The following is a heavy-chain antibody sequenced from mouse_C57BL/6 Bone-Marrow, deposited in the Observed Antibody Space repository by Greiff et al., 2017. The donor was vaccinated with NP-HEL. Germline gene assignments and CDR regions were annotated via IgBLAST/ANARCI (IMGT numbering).Heavy chain of an antibody. V-gene: IGHV5-12*01. D-gene: IGHD1-1*01. J-gene: IGHJ4*01. CDR2: ISNGCGST. Sequence: DVMLVESGGGLVQPGGSLKLSCAASGFTFSDYYMYWVRQTPEKRLEWVAYISNGCGSTYYPDTVKGRFTISRDNAKNTLYLQMSRMKSEDTAMYYCARHPYGSSYEGAMDYWGQGTSVTVSS. CDR3: ARHPYGSSYEGAMDY. CDR1: GFTFSDYY.